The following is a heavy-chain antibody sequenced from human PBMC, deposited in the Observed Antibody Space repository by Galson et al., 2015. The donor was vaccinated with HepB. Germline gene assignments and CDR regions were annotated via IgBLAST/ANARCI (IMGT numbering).Heavy chain of an antibody. CDR3: ARDPYSSSFYYFDY. CDR1: GFTFSSYG. Sequence: SLRLSCAASGFTFSSYGMHWVRQAPGKGLEWVAVIWYDGSNKYYADSVKGRFTISRDNSKNTLYLQMNSLRAEDTAVYYCARDPYSSSFYYFDYWGQGTLVTVSS. V-gene: IGHV3-33*01. D-gene: IGHD6-6*01. J-gene: IGHJ4*02. CDR2: IWYDGSNK.